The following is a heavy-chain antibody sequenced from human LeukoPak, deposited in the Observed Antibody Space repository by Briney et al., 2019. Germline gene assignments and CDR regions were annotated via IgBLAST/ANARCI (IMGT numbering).Heavy chain of an antibody. V-gene: IGHV4-59*01. D-gene: IGHD3-22*01. J-gene: IGHJ6*03. Sequence: SETLSLTCTVSDDSINTYYWSWIRQPPGKGLEWIGYIYHSGSTNYNPSLRSRVTISVDTSKSQLSLKLNSVTAADTAVYFCARVRWLHAYYSYYYMDVWGRGTTVTVSS. CDR2: IYHSGST. CDR1: DDSINTYY. CDR3: ARVRWLHAYYSYYYMDV.